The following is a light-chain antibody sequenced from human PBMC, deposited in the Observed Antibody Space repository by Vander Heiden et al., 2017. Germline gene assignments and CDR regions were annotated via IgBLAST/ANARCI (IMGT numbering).Light chain of an antibody. CDR1: SSDVGAYNY. CDR3: SSYAGSNTAI. V-gene: IGLV2-8*01. J-gene: IGLJ2*01. CDR2: EVT. Sequence: SALTQPSSASGSPGQSVTISCTGTSSDVGAYNYVSWYQQHPGKAPKVMIYEVTKRPSGVPDRFSGSKSGNTASLTVSGLQAEDEADYYCSSYAGSNTAIFGGGTKLTVL.